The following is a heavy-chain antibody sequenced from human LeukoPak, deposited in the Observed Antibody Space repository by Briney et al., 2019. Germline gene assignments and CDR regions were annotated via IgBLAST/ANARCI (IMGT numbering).Heavy chain of an antibody. CDR1: GFTFSRYD. V-gene: IGHV3-30-3*01. J-gene: IGHJ4*02. CDR3: VLGHYGGLFDN. CDR2: ISDDGSKK. D-gene: IGHD4-23*01. Sequence: GRSLRLSCAASGFTFSRYDMHWVRQAPGKGLEWVAVISDDGSKKDYADSVKGRFTISRDNSKNTLYLQMNSLRAEDTAVYYCVLGHYGGLFDNWGQGTLVTVSS.